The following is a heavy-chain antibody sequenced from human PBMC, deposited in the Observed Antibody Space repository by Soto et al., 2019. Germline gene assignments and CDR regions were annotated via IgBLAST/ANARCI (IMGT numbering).Heavy chain of an antibody. CDR1: GFTFSTYA. CDR3: ARESRYGSGGSCSTQYGFES. Sequence: PGGSLRLSCAASGFTFSTYAMIWVRQAPGKGLEWVAAVSNDGNSKYYADSVKGRFTISRDNSKNTLYLQMNSLRADDTAVHYCARESRYGSGGSCSTQYGFESWGRGTM. J-gene: IGHJ3*02. V-gene: IGHV3-30-3*01. CDR2: VSNDGNSK. D-gene: IGHD2-15*01.